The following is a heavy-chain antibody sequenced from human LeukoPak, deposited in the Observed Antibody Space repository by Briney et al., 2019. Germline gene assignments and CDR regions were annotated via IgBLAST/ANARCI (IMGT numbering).Heavy chain of an antibody. J-gene: IGHJ4*02. D-gene: IGHD6-13*01. CDR3: ARRYSSSWYSFDY. Sequence: HGESLKISCKGSGYSSTSYWIGWVRQMPGKGLEWMGIIYPGDSDTRYSPSFQGQVTISADKSISTAYLQWSSLKASDTAMYYCARRYSSSWYSFDYWGQGTLVTVSS. CDR2: IYPGDSDT. CDR1: GYSSTSYW. V-gene: IGHV5-51*01.